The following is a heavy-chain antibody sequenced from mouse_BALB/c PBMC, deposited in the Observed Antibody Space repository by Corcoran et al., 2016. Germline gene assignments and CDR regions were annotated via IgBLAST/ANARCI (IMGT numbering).Heavy chain of an antibody. D-gene: IGHD1-1*01. V-gene: IGHV3-6*02. J-gene: IGHJ3*01. CDR3: AREVYYGSSYCFAY. CDR2: IGYDGTN. CDR1: GYSITSGFY. Sequence: DVQLQESGPGLVKPSQSLSLTCSVTGYSITSGFYWNWNRQFPGNKLEWMGYIGYDGTNNYNPSLKNRISITRDTSNNQFFLKLNSLTTEDTATYYCAREVYYGSSYCFAYWGQGTLVTVSA.